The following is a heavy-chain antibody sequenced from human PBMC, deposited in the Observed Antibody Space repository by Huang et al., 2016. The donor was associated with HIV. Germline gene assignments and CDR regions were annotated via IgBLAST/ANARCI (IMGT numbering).Heavy chain of an antibody. J-gene: IGHJ6*03. CDR3: ARYDVLTGANYYMDV. Sequence: QVQLQESGPGLVKPSGTLSLTCSVSGDSISSQYWGWIRQPPGKGLEWIGTIYYSGLPRHNPSRKSRGTMSVDTSKNQFSRKLNSVTAADTAVYYCARYDVLTGANYYMDVWGIGSTVIVSS. D-gene: IGHD3-9*01. CDR1: GDSISSQY. V-gene: IGHV4-59*11. CDR2: IYYSGLP.